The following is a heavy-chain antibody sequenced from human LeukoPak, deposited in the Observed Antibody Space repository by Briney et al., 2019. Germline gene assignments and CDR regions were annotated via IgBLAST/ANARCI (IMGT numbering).Heavy chain of an antibody. J-gene: IGHJ4*02. CDR2: LNPNTGGT. V-gene: IGHV1-2*02. CDR1: GYTFTDYY. Sequence: ASVKVSCKTSGYTFTDYYMHWVRQAPGQGLEWMGWLNPNTGGTNYAQKYQDRVTMTRDTSTSTAYMELTRLTSDDTAVYYCARDKISFDYWGQGTLVTVSS. CDR3: ARDKISFDY. D-gene: IGHD2/OR15-2a*01.